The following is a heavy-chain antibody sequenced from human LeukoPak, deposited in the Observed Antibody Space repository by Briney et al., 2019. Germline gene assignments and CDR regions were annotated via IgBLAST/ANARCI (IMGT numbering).Heavy chain of an antibody. CDR3: ARHRFASPLDS. V-gene: IGHV4-59*08. D-gene: IGHD2-21*01. CDR2: IFYTGDS. Sequence: SETLSLTCTVSGVSSSSSYWSWLRQPPGKGLEWIGYIFYTGDSNHNPSFKNRVSISLDTSKDQISLKLSSVTAADTAVYYCARHRFASPLDSWGQGTLVTVSS. J-gene: IGHJ4*02. CDR1: GVSSSSSY.